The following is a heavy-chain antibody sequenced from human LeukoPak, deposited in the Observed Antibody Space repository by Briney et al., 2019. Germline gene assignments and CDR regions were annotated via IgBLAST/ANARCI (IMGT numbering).Heavy chain of an antibody. V-gene: IGHV3-48*04. J-gene: IGHJ6*03. CDR1: GFTFSSYS. D-gene: IGHD3-16*02. Sequence: GGSLRLSCAASGFTFSSYSMNWVRQAPGKGLEWVSYISSSSSTIYYADSVKGRFTMSRDNAKNSVYLQMNRLRVEDTAVYYCARRSYRGVIGVYYYYYMDVWGKGTPVTVSS. CDR2: ISSSSSTI. CDR3: ARRSYRGVIGVYYYYYMDV.